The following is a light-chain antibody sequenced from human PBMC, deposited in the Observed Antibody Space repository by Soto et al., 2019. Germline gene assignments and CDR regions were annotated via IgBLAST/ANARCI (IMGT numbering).Light chain of an antibody. CDR3: SSYASYISSYV. J-gene: IGLJ1*01. Sequence: QSALTQPDSVSGSPGQSITISCTGTAGDVGSYNLVSWYQQRPGKAPKLLIYEATKRPLGLSNRFSGSRPGNTASLTISGLQAEDEADYYCSSYASYISSYVFGPGTKVTVL. V-gene: IGLV2-23*01. CDR1: AGDVGSYNL. CDR2: EAT.